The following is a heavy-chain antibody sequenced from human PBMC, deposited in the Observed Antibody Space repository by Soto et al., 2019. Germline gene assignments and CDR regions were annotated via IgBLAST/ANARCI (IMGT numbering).Heavy chain of an antibody. Sequence: GGSLRLSCAASGFTVSSNYMSWVRQAPGKGLEWVSVIYSGGSTYYADSVKGRFTISRHNSKNTLYLQMNSLRAEDTAVYYCAAVNYGSGSYYFDYWGQGTLVTVSS. CDR3: AAVNYGSGSYYFDY. CDR1: GFTVSSNY. D-gene: IGHD3-10*01. V-gene: IGHV3-53*04. J-gene: IGHJ4*02. CDR2: IYSGGST.